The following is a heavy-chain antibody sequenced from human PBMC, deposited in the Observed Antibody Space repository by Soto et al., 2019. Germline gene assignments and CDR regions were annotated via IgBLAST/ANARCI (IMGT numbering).Heavy chain of an antibody. CDR3: ARDKITGLFDY. CDR2: IEHSGST. D-gene: IGHD2-8*02. CDR1: GGSFSGYY. V-gene: IGHV4-34*01. J-gene: IGHJ4*02. Sequence: QVQLQQWGAGLLKPSETLSLPCAVYGGSFSGYYWTWIRQPLGTGLEWIGEIEHSGSTNYNPSLKSRVTISVDTSKNQFSLKLTSLTAADMDVYSCARDKITGLFDYWGQGTLVTVST.